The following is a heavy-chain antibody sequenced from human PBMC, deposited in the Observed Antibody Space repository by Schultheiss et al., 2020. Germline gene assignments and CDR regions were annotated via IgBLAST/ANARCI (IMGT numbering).Heavy chain of an antibody. D-gene: IGHD6-19*01. CDR3: ARADPLAVVNFDY. CDR2: IYYSGST. J-gene: IGHJ4*02. CDR1: GGSISNSY. Sequence: SETLSLTCTVSGGSISNSYWSGIRQPPGKGLEWIGYIYYSGSTNYNPSLKSRVTISVDTSKNQFYLKLSSVTAADTTVYYCARADPLAVVNFDYWGQGTLVTVSS. V-gene: IGHV4-59*01.